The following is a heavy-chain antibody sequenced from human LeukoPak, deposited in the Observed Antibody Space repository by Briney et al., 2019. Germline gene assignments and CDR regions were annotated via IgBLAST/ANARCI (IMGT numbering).Heavy chain of an antibody. J-gene: IGHJ5*02. CDR3: ARDDWRREVYTGSWFDP. CDR1: GFTFDDYG. D-gene: IGHD5-18*01. CDR2: INWNGGST. V-gene: IGHV3-20*04. Sequence: GGSLRLSCAASGFTFDDYGMSWVRQAPGKGLEWVSGINWNGGSTGYADSVKGRFTISRDNAKNSLYLQMNSLRAEDTALYYCARDDWRREVYTGSWFDPWGQGTLVTVSS.